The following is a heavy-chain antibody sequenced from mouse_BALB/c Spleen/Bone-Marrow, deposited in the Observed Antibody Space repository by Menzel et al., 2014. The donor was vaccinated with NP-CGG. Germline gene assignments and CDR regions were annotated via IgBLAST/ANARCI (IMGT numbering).Heavy chain of an antibody. CDR2: IRLKSNNYAT. V-gene: IGHV6-6*02. CDR1: GFTFSNYW. CDR3: TTGFAY. Sequence: DVKLVESGGGLVQPGGSMELSCVASGFTFSNYWMNWVRQSPEKGLEWVAEIRLKSNNYATHYAESVKGRFTISRDDSKSSVYLQMNDIRAEDTGIYYCTTGFAYWGQGTLVTVSA. J-gene: IGHJ3*01.